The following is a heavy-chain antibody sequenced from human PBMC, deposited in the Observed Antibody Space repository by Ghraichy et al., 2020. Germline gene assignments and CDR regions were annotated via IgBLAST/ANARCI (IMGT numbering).Heavy chain of an antibody. J-gene: IGHJ3*02. D-gene: IGHD3-9*01. CDR3: ARGGYYDILTGYSDVFDI. V-gene: IGHV4-34*01. CDR2: ITHSGST. Sequence: SETLSLTCAVYVGSFSGYYWTWIRQPPGKGPEWIGEITHSGSTNYNPSLKSRLPIAVATSKRQFSLNLSSVTAADTAVYYCARGGYYDILTGYSDVFDIWGRGTMVTVSS. CDR1: VGSFSGYY.